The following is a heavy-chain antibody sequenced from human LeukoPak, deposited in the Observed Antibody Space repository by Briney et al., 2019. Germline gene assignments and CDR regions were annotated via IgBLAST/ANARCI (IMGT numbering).Heavy chain of an antibody. V-gene: IGHV3-23*01. CDR3: AKDDRRDYYDSSGYYYTYYFDY. CDR1: GFTFSSYA. J-gene: IGHJ4*02. CDR2: ISGSGGST. Sequence: GGSLRLSCAASGFTFSSYAMSWVRQAPGKGLEWVSAISGSGGSTYYADSVKGRFTISRDNSKNTLYLRMNSLRAEDTAVYYCAKDDRRDYYDSSGYYYTYYFDYWGQGTLVTVSS. D-gene: IGHD3-22*01.